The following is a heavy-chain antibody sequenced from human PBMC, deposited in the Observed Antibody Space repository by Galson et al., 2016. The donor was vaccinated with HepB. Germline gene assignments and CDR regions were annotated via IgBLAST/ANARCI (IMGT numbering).Heavy chain of an antibody. CDR2: IKQDGSEE. CDR1: GFTLSSYW. V-gene: IGHV3-7*05. Sequence: PRLSCAASGFTLSSYWMSWVRQAPGKGLEWVANIKQDGSEEYYVDSVKGRFTISRDNAKNSLYLQMNSLRAEDTAVYYCARRRGSGSHDYWGQGTLVTVSS. CDR3: ARRRGSGSHDY. J-gene: IGHJ4*02. D-gene: IGHD3-10*01.